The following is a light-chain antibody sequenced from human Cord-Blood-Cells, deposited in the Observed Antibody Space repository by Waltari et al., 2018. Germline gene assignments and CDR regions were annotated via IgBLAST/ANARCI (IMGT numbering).Light chain of an antibody. V-gene: IGLV2-14*01. Sequence: QSALTQPASVFGSPGQSITISCTGTSSYVGGYNYVSWYQQHPGKAPQLMIYEVSNRPSGVSNRFSGSKSGNTASLTISGLQAEDEADYYCSSYTSSSTYVFGTGTKVTVL. CDR1: SSYVGGYNY. CDR2: EVS. CDR3: SSYTSSSTYV. J-gene: IGLJ1*01.